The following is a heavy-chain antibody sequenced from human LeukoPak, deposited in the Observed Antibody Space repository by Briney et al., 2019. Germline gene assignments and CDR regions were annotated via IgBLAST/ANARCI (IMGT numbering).Heavy chain of an antibody. Sequence: SETLSLTCAVSGYSISSGYYWGWIRQPPGKGLEWIGSIYHSGSTYYNPSLKSRVTISVGTSKNQFSLKLSSVTAADTAVYYCARRYCSSTSCSPYYYYYMDVWGKGTTVTVSS. CDR2: IYHSGST. J-gene: IGHJ6*03. D-gene: IGHD2-2*01. CDR1: GYSISSGYY. CDR3: ARRYCSSTSCSPYYYYYMDV. V-gene: IGHV4-38-2*01.